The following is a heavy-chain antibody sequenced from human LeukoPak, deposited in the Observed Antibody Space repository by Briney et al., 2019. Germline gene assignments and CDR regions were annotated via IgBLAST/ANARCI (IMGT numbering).Heavy chain of an antibody. CDR2: INHSGST. Sequence: SETLSLTCAVYGGSFSGYYWSWIRQPPGKGLEWIGEINHSGSTNYNPSLKSRVTISVDTSKNQFSLKLSSVTAADTAVYYCARAGVVPAAIGALDYWGQGTLVTVSS. D-gene: IGHD2-2*02. CDR3: ARAGVVPAAIGALDY. J-gene: IGHJ4*02. V-gene: IGHV4-34*01. CDR1: GGSFSGYY.